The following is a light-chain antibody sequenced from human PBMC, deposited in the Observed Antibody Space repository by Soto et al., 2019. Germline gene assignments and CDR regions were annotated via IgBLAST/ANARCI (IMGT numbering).Light chain of an antibody. J-gene: IGKJ4*01. V-gene: IGKV3-11*01. CDR2: DAS. Sequence: EIVLIQSPATLFLSQGERATLSCRASQSVSSYLAWYQQKPGQAPRLLIYDASNRATGIPARFSGSGSGTDFTLTISSLEPEDFAVYYCQQRSNWRTFGGGTKVDIK. CDR3: QQRSNWRT. CDR1: QSVSSY.